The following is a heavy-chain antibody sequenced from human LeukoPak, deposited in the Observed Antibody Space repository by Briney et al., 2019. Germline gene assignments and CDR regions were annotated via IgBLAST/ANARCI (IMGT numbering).Heavy chain of an antibody. J-gene: IGHJ4*02. Sequence: PGGSLRLSCAASGFTFSSYSMNWVRQAPGEGLGWVSSISSSSSYIYYADSVKGRFTISRDNAKNSLYLQMNSLRAEDTAVYYCAWARIAAAGLPDYWGQGTLVTVSS. CDR3: AWARIAAAGLPDY. CDR1: GFTFSSYS. D-gene: IGHD6-13*01. CDR2: ISSSSSYI. V-gene: IGHV3-21*01.